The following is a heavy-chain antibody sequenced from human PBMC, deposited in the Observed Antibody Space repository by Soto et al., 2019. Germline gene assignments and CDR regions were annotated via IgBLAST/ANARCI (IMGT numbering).Heavy chain of an antibody. V-gene: IGHV3-33*01. D-gene: IGHD5-18*01. CDR1: GLTFSSYG. CDR2: IWYDGSNK. J-gene: IGHJ6*02. CDR3: ARDSRGYSYGYGMDV. Sequence: PGGSLRLSCAASGLTFSSYGMHWVRQAPGKGLEWVAVIWYDGSNKYYADSVKGRFTISRDNSKNTLYLQMNSLRAEDTAVYYCARDSRGYSYGYGMDVWGQGTTVTVSS.